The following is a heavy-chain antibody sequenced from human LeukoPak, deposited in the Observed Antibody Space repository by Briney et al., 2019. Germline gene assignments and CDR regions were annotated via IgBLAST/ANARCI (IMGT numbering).Heavy chain of an antibody. V-gene: IGHV3-23*01. CDR3: AKGKCLGCRMDV. CDR1: GFTVSSNY. J-gene: IGHJ6*02. Sequence: GGSLRLSCAASGFTVSSNYMSWVRQAPGKGLEWVSAISGSGGSTYYADSVKGRFTISRDNSKNTLYLQMNGLRAEDTAVYYCAKGKCLGCRMDVWGQGTTVTVSS. D-gene: IGHD2-2*01. CDR2: ISGSGGST.